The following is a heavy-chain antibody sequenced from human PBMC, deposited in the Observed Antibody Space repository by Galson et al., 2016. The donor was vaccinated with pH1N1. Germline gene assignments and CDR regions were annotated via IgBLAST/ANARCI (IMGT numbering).Heavy chain of an antibody. CDR3: ARSPADPGYSYYYMDV. J-gene: IGHJ6*03. CDR1: GYSFTSYW. CDR2: IFPGDSDT. Sequence: QSGAEVKKPGESLKISCKGSGYSFTSYWIGWVRQMPGKGLEWMGIIFPGDSDTRYSPSFQGQVTISADKSIRTAYLQWNSLRASDTAMYYCARSPADPGYSYYYMDVWGKGTTVSVSS. D-gene: IGHD2-21*01. V-gene: IGHV5-51*03.